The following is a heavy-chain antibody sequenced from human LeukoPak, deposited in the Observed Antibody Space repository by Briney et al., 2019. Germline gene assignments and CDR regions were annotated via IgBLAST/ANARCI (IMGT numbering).Heavy chain of an antibody. CDR3: ARASVTYYYYYYMDV. J-gene: IGHJ6*03. D-gene: IGHD4-11*01. V-gene: IGHV4-59*01. Sequence: PSETLSLTCTVSGGSITNYYWTWIRQPPGKGLEWIGYIHYSGSTNYNPSRKSRVTISVDTSKNQFSLKLSSVTAADTAVYYCARASVTYYYYYYMDVWGKGTTVTVSS. CDR1: GGSITNYY. CDR2: IHYSGST.